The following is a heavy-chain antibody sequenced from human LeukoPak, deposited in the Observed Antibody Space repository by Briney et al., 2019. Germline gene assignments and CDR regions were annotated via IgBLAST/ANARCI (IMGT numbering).Heavy chain of an antibody. CDR3: ARVGIYGDYNRYFDY. CDR2: INWNGGST. Sequence: GGSLRLSCAASGFTFSSYSMNWVRQAPGKGLEWVSGINWNGGSTGHADSVKGRFTISRDNAKNSLYLQMNSLRAEDTALYYCARVGIYGDYNRYFDYWGQGTLVTVSS. D-gene: IGHD4-17*01. V-gene: IGHV3-20*04. J-gene: IGHJ4*02. CDR1: GFTFSSYS.